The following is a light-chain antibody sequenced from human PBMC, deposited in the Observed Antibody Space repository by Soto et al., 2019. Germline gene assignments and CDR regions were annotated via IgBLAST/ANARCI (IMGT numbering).Light chain of an antibody. Sequence: QSVLTQPPSASGTPGQRVTISCSGSISNVGSKTVNWYQEVPGRAPKLLIHNTNQRPSGVPDRISGSKSGTSASLAISGLQSEDEANYYCAAWDDSLNGYVFGTGTKVTVL. J-gene: IGLJ1*01. V-gene: IGLV1-44*01. CDR1: ISNVGSKT. CDR2: NTN. CDR3: AAWDDSLNGYV.